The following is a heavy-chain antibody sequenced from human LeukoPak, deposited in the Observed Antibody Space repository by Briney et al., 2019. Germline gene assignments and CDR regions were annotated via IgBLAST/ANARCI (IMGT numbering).Heavy chain of an antibody. V-gene: IGHV1-46*01. J-gene: IGHJ3*02. Sequence: GASVKVSCKASGYTFTSYYLHWARQAPGQGLEWMGIIHPTVGDTTYAQKFQGRVTMTRDMSTGTVYMDLSSLRSEDTAVYYCARYGFSSVWQGGWHAFDIWGQGTTVTVSS. CDR3: ARYGFSSVWQGGWHAFDI. CDR1: GYTFTSYY. CDR2: IHPTVGDT. D-gene: IGHD6-25*01.